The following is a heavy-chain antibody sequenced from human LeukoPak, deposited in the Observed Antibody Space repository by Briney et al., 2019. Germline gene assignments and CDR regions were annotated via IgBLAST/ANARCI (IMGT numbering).Heavy chain of an antibody. Sequence: PGGSLRLSCAASGFTFSSYTMSWVRQAPGKGLEWVSAISVGGDNTYYADSVKGLFTISRDNSKSALYLQMNSLRADDTAVYLCARDDYGGNSVPWVYYALDVWGRGTTVTVSS. CDR1: GFTFSSYT. V-gene: IGHV3-23*01. J-gene: IGHJ6*02. CDR3: ARDDYGGNSVPWVYYALDV. CDR2: ISVGGDNT. D-gene: IGHD4-23*01.